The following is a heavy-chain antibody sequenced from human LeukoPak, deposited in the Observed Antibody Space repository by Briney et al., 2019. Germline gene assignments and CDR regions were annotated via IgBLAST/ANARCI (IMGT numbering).Heavy chain of an antibody. CDR3: ARDPQLGPFDY. V-gene: IGHV4-4*07. CDR2: IYTSGRT. J-gene: IGHJ4*02. CDR1: GGSISSYY. Sequence: SETLSLTCTVSGGSISSYYWSWIRQPAGKGLEWIGRIYTSGRTNYNPSLKSRVTMSVDTPKKQFSLKLSSVTAADTAVYYCARDPQLGPFDYWGQGTLVTVSS. D-gene: IGHD6-6*01.